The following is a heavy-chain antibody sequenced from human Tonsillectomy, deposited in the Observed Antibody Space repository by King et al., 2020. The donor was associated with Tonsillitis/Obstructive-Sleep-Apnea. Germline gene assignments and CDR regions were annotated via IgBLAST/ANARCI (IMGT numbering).Heavy chain of an antibody. Sequence: VQLVQSGAEVKKPGSSVKVSCKASGGTFSSYAINWVRQAPGQGLEWMGGIIPIFGTANYAQKFQGRVTITADESTSTAYMELSSLRSEDTAVYYCARSAGTRKWGNTVTTYWFDPWGQGTLVTVSS. CDR2: IIPIFGTA. CDR1: GGTFSSYA. J-gene: IGHJ5*02. D-gene: IGHD4-11*01. CDR3: ARSAGTRKWGNTVTTYWFDP. V-gene: IGHV1-69*01.